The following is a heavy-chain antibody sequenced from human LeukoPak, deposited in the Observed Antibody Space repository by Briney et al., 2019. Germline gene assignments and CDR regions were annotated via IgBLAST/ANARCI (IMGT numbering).Heavy chain of an antibody. CDR2: ISGSGGST. Sequence: AGGSLRLSCAASGFTFSSYAMSWVRQAPGKGLEWVSAISGSGGSTYYADSVKGRFTISRDNSKNTLYLQMNSLRAEDTAVYYCARDPGDREVFYYYYYMDVWGKGTTVTVSS. CDR3: ARDPGDREVFYYYYYMDV. J-gene: IGHJ6*03. V-gene: IGHV3-23*01. CDR1: GFTFSSYA. D-gene: IGHD3-10*01.